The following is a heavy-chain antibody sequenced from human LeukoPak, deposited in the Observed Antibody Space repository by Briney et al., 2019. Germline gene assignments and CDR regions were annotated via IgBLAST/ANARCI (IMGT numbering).Heavy chain of an antibody. CDR1: GFTFSSYG. D-gene: IGHD2-2*01. J-gene: IGHJ6*02. Sequence: GGSLTLSCAASGFTFSSYGMHWVRQAPGKGLEGVAVISYDGTNKSYADSVKGRFTISRDNSKNTLYLQMDSLRAEDTAVYYCAKVGYCSSTSCYFGHYYYYYGMDVWGQGTTVTVSS. V-gene: IGHV3-30*18. CDR2: ISYDGTNK. CDR3: AKVGYCSSTSCYFGHYYYYYGMDV.